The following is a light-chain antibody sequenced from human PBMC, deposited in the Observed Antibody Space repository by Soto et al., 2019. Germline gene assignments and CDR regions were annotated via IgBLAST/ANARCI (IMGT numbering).Light chain of an antibody. J-gene: IGKJ4*01. V-gene: IGKV3-11*01. CDR2: DAS. Sequence: EIVLPQSPATLSLSPGERATLSCRASQSVSSNLAWYQQKPGQAPRLLIYDASNRATGIPARFSGSGSGTDFTLTISSLEPEDFAVYYCQQRSNWPTFGGGTKVEIK. CDR3: QQRSNWPT. CDR1: QSVSSN.